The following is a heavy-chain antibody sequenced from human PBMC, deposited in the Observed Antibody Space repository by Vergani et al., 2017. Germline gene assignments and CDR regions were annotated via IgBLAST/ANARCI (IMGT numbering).Heavy chain of an antibody. J-gene: IGHJ4*02. V-gene: IGHV5-51*01. CDR3: ARLYGRDSSGSKYFDY. D-gene: IGHD3-22*01. Sequence: EVQLVQSGAEVKQPGESLNISCQISGYSFTNYWIGWVRQMPGKGLEWMGIIHPADSDTRYSPSFQGQVTISVDKSISTAYLQRSSLRASDSAMYYCARLYGRDSSGSKYFDYWGQGTLVTVSS. CDR2: IHPADSDT. CDR1: GYSFTNYW.